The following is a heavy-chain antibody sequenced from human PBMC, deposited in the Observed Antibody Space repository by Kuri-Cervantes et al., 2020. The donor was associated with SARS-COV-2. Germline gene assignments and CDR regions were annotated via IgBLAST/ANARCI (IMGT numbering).Heavy chain of an antibody. CDR2: IGSSSSII. CDR1: GFTFSDYS. J-gene: IGHJ6*02. CDR3: ARERYYSGHYGMDV. Sequence: GESLKISCAASGFTFSDYSMNWVRQAPGMGLEWVSYIGSSSSIIYYADSMKGRFTISRDNAKNSLSLQMNSLRAEDTAVYYCARERYYSGHYGMDVWGQGTTVTVSS. D-gene: IGHD3-10*01. V-gene: IGHV3-48*01.